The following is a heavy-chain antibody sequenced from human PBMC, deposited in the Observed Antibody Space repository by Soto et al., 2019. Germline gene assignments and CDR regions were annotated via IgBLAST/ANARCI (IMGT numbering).Heavy chain of an antibody. D-gene: IGHD1-26*01. CDR3: ASDLVGASDSYGLDV. J-gene: IGHJ6*02. CDR1: GFTFGNYG. Sequence: GGSLRLSCAASGFTFGNYGMHWVRQAPGKGLEWVAIIWHDGNNKYYADSVRGRFIISRDNSKNRLYLQMNSLRAEDTAVYYCASDLVGASDSYGLDVWGQGTPVTVSS. CDR2: IWHDGNNK. V-gene: IGHV3-33*01.